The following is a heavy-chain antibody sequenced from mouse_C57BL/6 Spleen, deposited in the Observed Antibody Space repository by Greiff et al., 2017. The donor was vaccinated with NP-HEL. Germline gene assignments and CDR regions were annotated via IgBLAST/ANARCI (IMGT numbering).Heavy chain of an antibody. Sequence: QVQLQQSGPELVKPGASVKLSCKASGYTFTSYDINWVKQRPGQGLEWIGWIYPRDGSTKYNEKFKGKATLTVDTSSSTAYMELHSLTSEDSAVYFCARSKDDFWFAYWGQGTLVTVSA. J-gene: IGHJ3*01. D-gene: IGHD2-4*01. CDR1: GYTFTSYD. CDR3: ARSKDDFWFAY. CDR2: IYPRDGST. V-gene: IGHV1-85*01.